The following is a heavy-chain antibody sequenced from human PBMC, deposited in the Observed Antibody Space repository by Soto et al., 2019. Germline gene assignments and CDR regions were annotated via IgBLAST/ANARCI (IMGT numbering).Heavy chain of an antibody. CDR3: ASQVGCSGGSCYSRDTYNWFDP. Sequence: QVQLVQSGAGVKKPGSSVKVSCKASGGTFSSYAISWVRQAPGQGLEWMGGIIPIFGTANYAQKFQGRVTITEDESTSTAYMELSSLRSEDTAVYSCASQVGCSGGSCYSRDTYNWFDPWGQGTLVTVSS. CDR1: GGTFSSYA. J-gene: IGHJ5*02. V-gene: IGHV1-69*12. CDR2: IIPIFGTA. D-gene: IGHD2-15*01.